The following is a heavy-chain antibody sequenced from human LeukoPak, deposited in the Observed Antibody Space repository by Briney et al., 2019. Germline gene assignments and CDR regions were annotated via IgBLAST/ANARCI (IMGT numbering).Heavy chain of an antibody. CDR1: GYTFTDYY. Sequence: GAAVKVSCKGSGYTFTDYYIHWVRLAPGQGFEWMAWMNYNSGATKYAQKFQDRVTVTRDTSISTAYMELSSLRPDDTAVYFCTRSSGKIDYWGQGTQVTVSS. CDR2: MNYNSGAT. V-gene: IGHV1-2*02. J-gene: IGHJ4*02. D-gene: IGHD6-19*01. CDR3: TRSSGKIDY.